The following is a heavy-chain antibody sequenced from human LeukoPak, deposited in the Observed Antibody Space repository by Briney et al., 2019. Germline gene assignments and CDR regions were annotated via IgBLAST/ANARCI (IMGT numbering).Heavy chain of an antibody. CDR1: GGSISSSSYS. V-gene: IGHV4-61*02. CDR3: ASHATKVTSGWYPS. CDR2: IYTSGST. J-gene: IGHJ4*02. D-gene: IGHD6-19*01. Sequence: PSETLSLTCTVSGGSISSSSYSWGWIRQPAGKGLEWIGRIYTSGSTNYNPSLKSRVTISVDTSKNQFSLKLSSVTAADTAVYYCASHATKVTSGWYPSWGQGTLVTVS.